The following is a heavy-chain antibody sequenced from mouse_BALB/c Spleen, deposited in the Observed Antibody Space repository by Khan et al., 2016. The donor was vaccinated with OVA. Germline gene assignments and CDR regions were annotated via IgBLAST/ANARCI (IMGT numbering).Heavy chain of an antibody. Sequence: EVQLQESGGGLVKPGGSLKLSCAPSGFAFSSYDMSWVRQTPEKRLEWVATISGTGIYTYYPDSVKGRFPISRDNARNTLYLQMSSLRSEDTALYYCARPSYYGNPWFTYWGQGTLVTVSA. CDR3: ARPSYYGNPWFTY. CDR1: GFAFSSYD. CDR2: ISGTGIYT. V-gene: IGHV5-9*02. J-gene: IGHJ3*01. D-gene: IGHD2-10*01.